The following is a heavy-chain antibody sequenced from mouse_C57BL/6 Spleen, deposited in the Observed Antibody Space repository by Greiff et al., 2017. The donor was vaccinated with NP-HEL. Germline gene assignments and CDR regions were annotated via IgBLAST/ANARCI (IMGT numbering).Heavy chain of an antibody. CDR1: GFTFSDYG. D-gene: IGHD1-1*01. J-gene: IGHJ2*01. CDR2: ISSGSSTI. Sequence: EVMLVESGGGLVKPGGSLKLSCAASGFTFSDYGMHWVRQAPEKGLEWVAYISSGSSTIYYADTVKGRFTISRDNAKNTLFLQMTSLRSEDTAMYYCARRDYYGSSHDYWGQGTTLTVSS. V-gene: IGHV5-17*01. CDR3: ARRDYYGSSHDY.